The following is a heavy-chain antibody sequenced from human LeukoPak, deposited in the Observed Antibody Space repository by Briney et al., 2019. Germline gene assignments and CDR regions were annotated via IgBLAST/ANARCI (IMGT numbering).Heavy chain of an antibody. D-gene: IGHD2-15*01. CDR1: GFTFSSYG. V-gene: IGHV3-30*02. J-gene: IGHJ5*02. Sequence: GGSLRLSCAASGFTFSSYGMHWVRQAPGKGLEWVAFIRYDGSNKYYADSVKGRFTISRDISKNTLYLQMNSLRAEDTAVYYCASSRLQSYCSGGSCYSDWFDPWGQGTLVTVSS. CDR3: ASSRLQSYCSGGSCYSDWFDP. CDR2: IRYDGSNK.